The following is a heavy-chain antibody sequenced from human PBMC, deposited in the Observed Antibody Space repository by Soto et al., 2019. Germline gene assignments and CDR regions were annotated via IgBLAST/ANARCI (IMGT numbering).Heavy chain of an antibody. D-gene: IGHD2-21*02. CDR3: AKDRTGVAYCGGDCYFDY. CDR1: GFTFSSYA. V-gene: IGHV3-23*01. CDR2: ISGSGGST. J-gene: IGHJ4*02. Sequence: EVQLLESGGGLVQPGGSLRLSCAASGFTFSSYAMSWVRQAPGKGLEWVSAISGSGGSTYYADSVKGRFTISRDNSKNTLYLQMNSLRAEDTAVYYCAKDRTGVAYCGGDCYFDYWGQGTLVTVSS.